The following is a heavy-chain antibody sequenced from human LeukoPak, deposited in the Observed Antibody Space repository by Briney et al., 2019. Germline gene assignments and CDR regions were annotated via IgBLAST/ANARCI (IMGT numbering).Heavy chain of an antibody. Sequence: SETLSLTCTVSGGSISRSSYYWGWIRQPPGKGLEWIGSIYYSGSTYYNPSLKSRVTISVDTSKNQFSLKLSSVTAADTAVYYCASTIIESAAMLLYYYGMDVWGQGTTVTVSS. D-gene: IGHD2-2*01. J-gene: IGHJ6*02. CDR2: IYYSGST. CDR3: ASTIIESAAMLLYYYGMDV. V-gene: IGHV4-39*01. CDR1: GGSISRSSYY.